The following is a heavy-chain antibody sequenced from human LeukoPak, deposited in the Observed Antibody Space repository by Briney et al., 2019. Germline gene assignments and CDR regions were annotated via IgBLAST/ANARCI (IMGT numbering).Heavy chain of an antibody. CDR3: ARESHGSGSYYNHY. CDR2: IIPILGIA. D-gene: IGHD3-10*01. Sequence: ASVKVSCKASGGTFSSYAISWVRQAPGQGLEWMGRIIPILGIANYAQKFQGRVTITADKSTSTAYMELSSLRSEDTAVYYCARESHGSGSYYNHYWGQGTLVTVSS. V-gene: IGHV1-69*04. CDR1: GGTFSSYA. J-gene: IGHJ4*02.